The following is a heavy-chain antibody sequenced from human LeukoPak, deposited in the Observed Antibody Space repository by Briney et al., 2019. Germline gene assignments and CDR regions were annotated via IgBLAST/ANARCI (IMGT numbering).Heavy chain of an antibody. Sequence: ASVKVSCKASGYTFTSYHVHWVRRAPGQGLEWVAVLNPYTGGTTYAPKFQGRVTTTRDTSTTTVYMELTSLRSEDTAVYYCAKDNGDWAVDYWGPGTLVIVSS. J-gene: IGHJ4*02. V-gene: IGHV1-46*01. CDR3: AKDNGDWAVDY. D-gene: IGHD2-21*01. CDR2: LNPYTGGT. CDR1: GYTFTSYH.